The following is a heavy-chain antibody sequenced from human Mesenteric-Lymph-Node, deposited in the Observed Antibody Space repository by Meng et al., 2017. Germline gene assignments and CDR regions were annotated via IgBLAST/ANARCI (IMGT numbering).Heavy chain of an antibody. Sequence: ALVKVSCKASGYTFTSYYMHWVRQAPGQGLEWMGIINPSGGSTSYAQKFQGRVTMTRDTSTSTVYMELSSLRSEDTAVYYCALERTPYCSSTSCYRPRRDYWGQGTLVTVSS. CDR2: INPSGGST. CDR1: GYTFTSYY. V-gene: IGHV1-46*01. CDR3: ALERTPYCSSTSCYRPRRDY. J-gene: IGHJ4*02. D-gene: IGHD2-2*01.